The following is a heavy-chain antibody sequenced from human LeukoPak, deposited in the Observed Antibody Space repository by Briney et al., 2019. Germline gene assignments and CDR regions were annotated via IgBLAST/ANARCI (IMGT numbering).Heavy chain of an antibody. CDR3: ARWSSSLYYYMDA. D-gene: IGHD6-13*01. V-gene: IGHV1-8*03. CDR2: MNPNSGDT. CDR1: GYTFTIYD. Sequence: ASVTVSCTASGYTFTIYDINWVRQATGQRLEWMGWMNPNSGDTGYAQTFQGRVTFTRNTSVSTSYMELSSLRSEDTAVYYCARWSSSLYYYMDAWGKGTTVTVSS. J-gene: IGHJ6*03.